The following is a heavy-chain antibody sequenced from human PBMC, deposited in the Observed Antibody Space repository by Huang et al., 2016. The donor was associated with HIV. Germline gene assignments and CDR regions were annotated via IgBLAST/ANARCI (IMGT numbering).Heavy chain of an antibody. D-gene: IGHD2-21*02. V-gene: IGHV1-46*01. J-gene: IGHJ3*02. CDR2: INPSGGST. CDR1: GYTFTSYY. CDR3: ASGVTPGAFDI. Sequence: QVQLVQSGAEVKKPGASVKVSCKASGYTFTSYYMHWVRQAPGQGLEWMGIINPSGGSTSYAQKFQGRGTMTRDTSTRTVYMELSSLRSEDTAVYNCASGVTPGAFDIWGQGTMVTVSS.